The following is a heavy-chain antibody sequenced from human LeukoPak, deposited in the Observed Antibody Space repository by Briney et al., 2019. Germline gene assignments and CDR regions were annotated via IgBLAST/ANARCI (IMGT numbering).Heavy chain of an antibody. V-gene: IGHV3-30*02. D-gene: IGHD6-13*01. CDR3: AREGSSWYMGAFDY. Sequence: PGGSLRLSSAASGFTFNNYGMHWVRQAPGKGLEWVAFIRYDGSNKYYADSVKGRFTISRDNSKNTLYLQMNSLRAEDTAVYYCAREGSSWYMGAFDYWGQGTLVTVSS. J-gene: IGHJ4*02. CDR2: IRYDGSNK. CDR1: GFTFNNYG.